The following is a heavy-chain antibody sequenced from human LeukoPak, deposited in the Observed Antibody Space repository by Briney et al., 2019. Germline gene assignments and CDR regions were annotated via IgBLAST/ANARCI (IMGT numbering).Heavy chain of an antibody. V-gene: IGHV1-46*01. D-gene: IGHD4-17*01. CDR1: AYIFTRYH. J-gene: IGHJ4*02. CDR3: AAADATTESGFDY. Sequence: ASVKVSCKASAYIFTRYHIHWVRQAPGPGLEWMGIINRSGGGTSYAQKFQGRVTMTSDTPTSTVYMVLSSLRSEDTAVYYCAAADATTESGFDYWGQGTLVTVSS. CDR2: INRSGGGT.